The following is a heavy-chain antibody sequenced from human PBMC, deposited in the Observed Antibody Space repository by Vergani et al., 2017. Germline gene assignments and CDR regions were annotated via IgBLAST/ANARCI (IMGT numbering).Heavy chain of an antibody. J-gene: IGHJ4*02. Sequence: QVQLQESGPGLVKPSQTLSLTCTVSGGSISSGGYYWSWIRQHPGKGLEWIGYIYYSGSTYYNPSLKSRVTISVDTSKNQFSLKLSSVTAADAAVYYCARDSSVDTAMPYYFDYWGQGTLVTVSS. V-gene: IGHV4-31*03. CDR2: IYYSGST. CDR1: GGSISSGGYY. CDR3: ARDSSVDTAMPYYFDY. D-gene: IGHD5-18*01.